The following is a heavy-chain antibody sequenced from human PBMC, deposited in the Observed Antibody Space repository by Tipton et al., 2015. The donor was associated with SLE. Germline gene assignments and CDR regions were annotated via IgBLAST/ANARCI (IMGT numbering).Heavy chain of an antibody. CDR3: ARDEVAGRIVGAFEKY. Sequence: QVQLVQSGAEMKKPGASMKVSCKASGFTFTDYYLHWVRQAPGQGLEWMGGIISIFGPANYAQKFQGRVTITADESTSTVYMELSSLRSEDTAVYYCARDEVAGRIVGAFEKYRGQGTLVTVTS. D-gene: IGHD1-26*01. V-gene: IGHV1-69*01. CDR1: GFTFTDYY. CDR2: IISIFGPA. J-gene: IGHJ4*02.